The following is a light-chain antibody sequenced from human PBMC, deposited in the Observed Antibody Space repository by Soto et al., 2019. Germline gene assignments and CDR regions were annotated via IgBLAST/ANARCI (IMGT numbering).Light chain of an antibody. CDR1: KLGDKY. Sequence: SYELTQPPSVSVSPGQTARITCSGDKLGDKYACWYQQKPGQSPVLVIYQDNKRPSGIPERFSGSNSGNTATLTISGTQAMDEADYYCQAWDSSTLYVFGTGTKLNVL. CDR3: QAWDSSTLYV. CDR2: QDN. V-gene: IGLV3-1*01. J-gene: IGLJ1*01.